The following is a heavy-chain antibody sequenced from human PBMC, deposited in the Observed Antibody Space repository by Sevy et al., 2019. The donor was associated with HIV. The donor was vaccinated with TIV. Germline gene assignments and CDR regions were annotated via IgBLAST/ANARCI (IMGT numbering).Heavy chain of an antibody. CDR3: ARDPFSKADY. CDR1: GFTFSTNA. J-gene: IGHJ4*02. V-gene: IGHV3-23*01. D-gene: IGHD4-4*01. Sequence: GGSLRLSCAASGFTFSTNAMTWVRQAPGKGLEWVSTITASGSTYYTDSVKGRFTISRDNSKNSLYLQMNSLRAEDTAVYYCARDPFSKADYWGQGTLVTVSS. CDR2: ITASGST.